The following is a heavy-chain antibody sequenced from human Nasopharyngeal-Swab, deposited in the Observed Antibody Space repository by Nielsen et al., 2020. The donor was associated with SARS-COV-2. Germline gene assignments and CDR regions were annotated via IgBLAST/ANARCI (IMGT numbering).Heavy chain of an antibody. V-gene: IGHV4-34*01. CDR2: VSQNGDT. J-gene: IGHJ5*02. Sequence: PGKALEWIGEVSQNGDTNYSTSLKSRVTISVDTSKSQVSLTMKSMTAADTAVYYCARVRVLRFLEWQTKGGFDPWGQGTLVTVSS. D-gene: IGHD3-3*01. CDR3: ARVRVLRFLEWQTKGGFDP.